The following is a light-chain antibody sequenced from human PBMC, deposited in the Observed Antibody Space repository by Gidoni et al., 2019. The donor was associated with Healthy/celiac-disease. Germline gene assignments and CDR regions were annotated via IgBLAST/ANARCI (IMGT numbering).Light chain of an antibody. J-gene: IGKJ1*01. CDR1: QSVLYSSNNKND. Sequence: DIVMTQSPDSLAVSLGERATINCKSSQSVLYSSNNKNDLAWYQQKPGQPPKLLIYWAFTRESGVPDRFSGSESGTDFTLTSSSLQAEDVAVYYCQQYYSTLSWTFXQXTKVEIK. CDR2: WAF. V-gene: IGKV4-1*01. CDR3: QQYYSTLSWT.